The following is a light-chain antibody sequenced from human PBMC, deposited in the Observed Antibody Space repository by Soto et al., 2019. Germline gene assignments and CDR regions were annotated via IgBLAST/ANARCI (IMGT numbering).Light chain of an antibody. CDR1: SSNIGGNS. Sequence: QCVLTQPPSVSAAPGQKVTISCSGSSSNIGGNSVSWYQQLPGTAPKLLIYDNNKRPSGIPDRFSGSKSGTSATLGITGLQTGDEADYYCGTCDSSLSVYVFGTGTKVTVL. J-gene: IGLJ1*01. V-gene: IGLV1-51*01. CDR2: DNN. CDR3: GTCDSSLSVYV.